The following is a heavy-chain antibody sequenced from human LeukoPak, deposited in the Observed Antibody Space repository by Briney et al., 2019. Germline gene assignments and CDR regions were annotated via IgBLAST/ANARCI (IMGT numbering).Heavy chain of an antibody. CDR2: IYYSGKT. CDR3: ARDRISVTDPPNWFDP. D-gene: IGHD6-19*01. CDR1: GGSISSGSYY. V-gene: IGHV4-39*07. Sequence: SETLSLTCTVSGGSISSGSYYWGWIRQPPGKGLEWIGSIYYSGKTYYNPSLKSRVTISVDTSKNQFSLKLSSVTAADTAVYYCARDRISVTDPPNWFDPWGQGTLVIVSS. J-gene: IGHJ5*02.